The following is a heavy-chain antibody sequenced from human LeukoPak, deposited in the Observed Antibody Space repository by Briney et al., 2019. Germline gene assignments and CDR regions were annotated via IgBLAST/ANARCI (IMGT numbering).Heavy chain of an antibody. CDR3: AKKGDVYNWRDAFDI. V-gene: IGHV3-23*01. D-gene: IGHD5-24*01. CDR1: GFTFSNCA. CDR2: ISGSGGST. Sequence: PGRSLRLSFAASGFTFSNCAMTWVRQAPGKGLEWVSTISGSGGSTYYADSVKGRFTISRDNSKNTLYLQMNSLRAEDTAVYYCAKKGDVYNWRDAFDIWGQGTMGTVSS. J-gene: IGHJ3*02.